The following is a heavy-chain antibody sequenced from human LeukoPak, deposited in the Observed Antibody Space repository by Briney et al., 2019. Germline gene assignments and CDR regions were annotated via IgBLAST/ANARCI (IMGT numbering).Heavy chain of an antibody. Sequence: GGSLRLSCAASGFTFSSYAMSWVRQAPGKGLEWVSAISGSSGSTYYADSVKGRFTISRDNSKNTLYLQMNSLRAEDTAVYYCAKEEGSRDYGDYWNGMDVWGQGTTVTVSS. CDR2: ISGSSGST. D-gene: IGHD4-17*01. CDR1: GFTFSSYA. J-gene: IGHJ6*02. CDR3: AKEEGSRDYGDYWNGMDV. V-gene: IGHV3-23*01.